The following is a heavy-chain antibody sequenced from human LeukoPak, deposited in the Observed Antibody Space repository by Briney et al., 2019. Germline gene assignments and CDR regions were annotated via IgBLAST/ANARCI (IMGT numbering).Heavy chain of an antibody. CDR3: ARESISGSYYGY. V-gene: IGHV3-53*01. Sequence: RGSLRLSCAASGFTFSNYAMSWVRQAPGKGLEWVSVIYSGGSTYYADSVKGRFTISRDNSKNTLYLQMNSLRAEDTAVYYCARESISGSYYGYWGQGTLVTVSS. D-gene: IGHD1-26*01. CDR2: IYSGGST. J-gene: IGHJ4*02. CDR1: GFTFSNYA.